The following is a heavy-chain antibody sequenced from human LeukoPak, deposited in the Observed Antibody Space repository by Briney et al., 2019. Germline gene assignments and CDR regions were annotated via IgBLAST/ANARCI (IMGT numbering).Heavy chain of an antibody. D-gene: IGHD6-13*01. CDR1: GFTFSTYA. CDR3: AKAGSSGWSSSGGDY. J-gene: IGHJ4*02. Sequence: GGSLRLSCAASGFTFSTYAMSWVRQAPAKGLEWVSAISAGGATIYYADSVKGRFTVSRDNSKNTLFLQMNGLRAEDTAIYYCAKAGSSGWSSSGGDYWGQGSLVTVSS. V-gene: IGHV3-23*01. CDR2: ISAGGATI.